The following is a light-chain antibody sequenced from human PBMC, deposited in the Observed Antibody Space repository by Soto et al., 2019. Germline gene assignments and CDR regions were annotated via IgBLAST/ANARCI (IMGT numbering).Light chain of an antibody. Sequence: EIVLTQSPATLSVSPGDSATLSCRASQSVGPNLVRYQQRFGQSPRLLIYHVSTRATGVAARFSGSGSETEFTLTISSLQPEDFAIYYCHQYNNWPSWTFGQGTKVEIK. CDR2: HVS. V-gene: IGKV3-15*01. CDR3: HQYNNWPSWT. J-gene: IGKJ1*01. CDR1: QSVGPN.